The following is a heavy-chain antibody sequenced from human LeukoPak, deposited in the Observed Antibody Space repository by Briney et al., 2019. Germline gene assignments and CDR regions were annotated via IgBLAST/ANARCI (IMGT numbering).Heavy chain of an antibody. CDR3: AREGVLEWLLPDY. CDR1: GFTFSSYS. V-gene: IGHV3-48*01. D-gene: IGHD3-3*01. CDR2: ISSSSSTI. Sequence: GGALRLSCAASGFTFSSYSMNWVRQAPGEGLEWVSYISSSSSTIYYADSVKGRFTISRDNAKNSLYLQMNSLRAEDTAVYYRAREGVLEWLLPDYWGQGTLVTVSS. J-gene: IGHJ4*02.